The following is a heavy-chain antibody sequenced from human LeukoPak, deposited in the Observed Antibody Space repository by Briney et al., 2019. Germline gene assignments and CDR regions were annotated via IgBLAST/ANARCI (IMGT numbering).Heavy chain of an antibody. CDR3: ARVKPDRTTDY. Sequence: PSETLSLTCTVSGGSISSYYWSLIRQPPGKGLEWIGYIHYSGITNYNPSLKSRVTISVDTTKNQFSLKLSSVTAADTAVYYCARVKPDRTTDYWGQGTLVTVSS. D-gene: IGHD1/OR15-1a*01. J-gene: IGHJ4*02. V-gene: IGHV4-59*01. CDR1: GGSISSYY. CDR2: IHYSGIT.